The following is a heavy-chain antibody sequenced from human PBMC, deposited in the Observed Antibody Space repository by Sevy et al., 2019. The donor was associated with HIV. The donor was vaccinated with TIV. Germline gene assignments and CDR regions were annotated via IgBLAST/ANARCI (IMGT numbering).Heavy chain of an antibody. J-gene: IGHJ4*02. CDR1: GFTFSSYA. CDR2: ISYDGSNK. D-gene: IGHD6-13*01. Sequence: GESLKISCAASGFTFSSYAMHWVRQAPGKGLEWVAVISYDGSNKYYADSVKGRFTISRDNSKNTLYLQMNSLRAEDTAVYYCARDNGGIAPNWGQGTLVTAPQ. CDR3: ARDNGGIAPN. V-gene: IGHV3-30*04.